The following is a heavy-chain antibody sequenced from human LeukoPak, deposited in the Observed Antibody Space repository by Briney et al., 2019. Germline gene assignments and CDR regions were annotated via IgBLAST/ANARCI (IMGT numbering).Heavy chain of an antibody. CDR1: GGSITDYY. V-gene: IGHV4-34*01. J-gene: IGHJ4*02. CDR3: SRGSDESKTGDT. CDR2: IHPYGFT. Sequence: SETLSLTCTVSGGSITDYYWSWIRQPPGKGLEWIGEIHPYGFTNFNPSLKSRVSISVDTSKNQFSLKLTSVTAADTAVYYCSRGSDESKTGDTWGQGSVVTVSS. D-gene: IGHD2-21*02.